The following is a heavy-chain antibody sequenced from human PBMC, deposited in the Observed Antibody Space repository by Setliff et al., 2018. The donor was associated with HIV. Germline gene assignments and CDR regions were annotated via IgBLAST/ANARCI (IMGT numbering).Heavy chain of an antibody. D-gene: IGHD3-22*01. Sequence: SETLSLTCAVSGYSISSGYYWGWIRQPPGKGLEWIGSIYAGGSYYNPSLKSRITMSVDTSKTQLSLKLSAVTAADTAVYYCARLLSFPGDHSDSSDSWGQGTLVTVSS. CDR2: IYAGGS. CDR3: ARLLSFPGDHSDSSDS. V-gene: IGHV4-38-2*01. CDR1: GYSISSGYY. J-gene: IGHJ4*02.